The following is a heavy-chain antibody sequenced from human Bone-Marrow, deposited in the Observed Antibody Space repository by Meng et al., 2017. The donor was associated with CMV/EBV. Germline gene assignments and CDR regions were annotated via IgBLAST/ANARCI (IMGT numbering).Heavy chain of an antibody. CDR1: GFTFSSYS. CDR3: ARSASGSYWEGYDFDY. D-gene: IGHD1-26*01. CDR2: ISSSSSYI. J-gene: IGHJ4*02. V-gene: IGHV3-21*01. Sequence: GGSLRLSCAASGFTFSSYSMNWVRQAPGKGLEWVSSISSSSSYIYYADSVKGRFTISRDNAKNSLYLQMNSLRAEDTAVYYCARSASGSYWEGYDFDYWGQGTLVTVSS.